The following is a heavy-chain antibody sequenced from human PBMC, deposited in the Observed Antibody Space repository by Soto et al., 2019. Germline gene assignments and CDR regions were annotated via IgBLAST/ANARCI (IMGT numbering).Heavy chain of an antibody. Sequence: ASVKVSCKASGYTCTSYAMHWVRQAPGQRLEWMGWINAGNGNTKYSQKFQGRVTITRDTSASTAYMELSSLRSEDTAVYYCARDPSYYGMDVWGQGTTVTVSS. CDR3: ARDPSYYGMDV. CDR1: GYTCTSYA. CDR2: INAGNGNT. J-gene: IGHJ6*02. V-gene: IGHV1-3*01.